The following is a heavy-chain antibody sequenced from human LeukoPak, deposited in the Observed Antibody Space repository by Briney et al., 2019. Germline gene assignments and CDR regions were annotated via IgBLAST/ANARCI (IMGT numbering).Heavy chain of an antibody. CDR3: ARDLAPPAYFDY. Sequence: PSETLSLTCTVSGGSISSYYWSWIRQPPGKGLEWSGYIYYSGSTNYNPSLKSRVTMSVDTSKNQFYLKLSSVTAADTAVYYCARDLAPPAYFDYWGQGTLVTVSS. V-gene: IGHV4-59*12. CDR2: IYYSGST. CDR1: GGSISSYY. J-gene: IGHJ4*02. D-gene: IGHD2-2*01.